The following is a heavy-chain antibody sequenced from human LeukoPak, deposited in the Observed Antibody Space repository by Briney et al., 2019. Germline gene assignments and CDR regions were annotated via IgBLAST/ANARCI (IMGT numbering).Heavy chain of an antibody. D-gene: IGHD3-22*01. J-gene: IGHJ4*02. V-gene: IGHV3-74*01. Sequence: HAGGSLRLSCAASGFTFSSYWMHWVRQAPGKGLVWVSRINTDGSSTSYADSVKGRFTISRDNAKNTVYLQMNSLRAEDTAVYYCAGRSTYYYDSSGSTFDYWGQGTLVTVSS. CDR1: GFTFSSYW. CDR2: INTDGSST. CDR3: AGRSTYYYDSSGSTFDY.